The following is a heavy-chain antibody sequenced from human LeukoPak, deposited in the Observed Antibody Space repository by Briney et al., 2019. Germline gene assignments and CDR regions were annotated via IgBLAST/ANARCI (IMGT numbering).Heavy chain of an antibody. CDR3: ARLNVPPARWFDP. CDR2: IYHSGST. Sequence: SETLSLTCTVSGYSISSGYYWGWIRQPPGKGLEWIGSIYHSGSTYYNPSLKSRVTITVDTSKNQFSLKLSSVTAADTAVYYCARLNVPPARWFDPWGQGTLVTVSS. V-gene: IGHV4-38-2*02. CDR1: GYSISSGYY. J-gene: IGHJ5*02.